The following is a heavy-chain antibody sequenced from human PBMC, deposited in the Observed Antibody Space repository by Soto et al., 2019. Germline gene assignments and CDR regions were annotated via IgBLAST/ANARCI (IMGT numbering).Heavy chain of an antibody. D-gene: IGHD2-15*01. CDR3: AREPLCGGKCYANYFDP. J-gene: IGHJ5*02. V-gene: IGHV1-3*04. CDR1: GYTFIPYP. CDR2: INIGNGNT. Sequence: SLKVSCKASGYTFIPYPIHGVVQSPLQSLEWLGWINIGNGNTEYSQNFQGRVTITKDTSATTVYMELSSLRSEDTAVYYCAREPLCGGKCYANYFDPWGQGTLVTVSS.